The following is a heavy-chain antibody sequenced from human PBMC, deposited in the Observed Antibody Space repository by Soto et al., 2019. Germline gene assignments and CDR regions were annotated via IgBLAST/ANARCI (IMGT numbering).Heavy chain of an antibody. CDR2: ISYDGSNK. CDR1: GFTFSSYG. CDR3: ARPAGIGYSSGWYGNYFDY. Sequence: GGSLRLSCAASGFTFSSYGMHWVRQSPGKGLEWVAVISYDGSNKYYADSVKGRFTISRDNSKNTLYLQMNSLRAEDTAVYYCARPAGIGYSSGWYGNYFDYWGQGTLVTVSS. V-gene: IGHV3-30-3*01. J-gene: IGHJ4*02. D-gene: IGHD6-19*01.